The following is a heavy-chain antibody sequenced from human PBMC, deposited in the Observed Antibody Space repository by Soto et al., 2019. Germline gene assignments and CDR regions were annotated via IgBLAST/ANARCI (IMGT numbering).Heavy chain of an antibody. V-gene: IGHV3-7*01. CDR1: GFTFSSYW. Sequence: GGSLRLSCAASGFTFSSYWMSWVRQAPGKGLEWVANIKQDGSEKYYVDSVKGRFTISRDNAKNSLYLQMNSLRAEDTAVYYCARELSGYSGYDEIDYWGQGTLVTVSS. J-gene: IGHJ4*02. CDR3: ARELSGYSGYDEIDY. D-gene: IGHD5-12*01. CDR2: IKQDGSEK.